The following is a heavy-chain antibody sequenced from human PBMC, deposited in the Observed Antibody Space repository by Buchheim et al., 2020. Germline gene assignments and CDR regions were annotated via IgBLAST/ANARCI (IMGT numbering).Heavy chain of an antibody. CDR2: MNPNSGNT. V-gene: IGHV1-8*01. CDR1: GYTFTSYD. CDR3: ARWIQLWPPLYYYYYGMDV. D-gene: IGHD5-18*01. Sequence: QVQLVQSGAEVKKPGASVKVSCKASGYTFTSYDINWVRQATGQGPEWMGWMNPNSGNTGYAQKFQGRVTMTRNTSISTAYMELSSLRSEDTAVYYCARWIQLWPPLYYYYYGMDVWGQGTT. J-gene: IGHJ6*02.